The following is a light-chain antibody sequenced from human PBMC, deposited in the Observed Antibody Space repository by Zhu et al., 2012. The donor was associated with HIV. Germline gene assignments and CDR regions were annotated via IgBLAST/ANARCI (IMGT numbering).Light chain of an antibody. Sequence: EIVLTQSPGTLSLSPGESATLSCRASQSLSSSYLAWYQHKPGQAPRLLIYGISSRATGIPDRFSGGGSGTDFTLTISRLEPEDFAVYYCQQCGGSPPYTFGQGTNLEIK. V-gene: IGKV3-20*01. CDR3: QQCGGSPPYT. CDR2: GIS. CDR1: QSLSSSY. J-gene: IGKJ2*01.